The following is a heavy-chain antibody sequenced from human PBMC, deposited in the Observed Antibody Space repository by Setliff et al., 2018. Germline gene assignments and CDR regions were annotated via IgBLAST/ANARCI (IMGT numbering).Heavy chain of an antibody. CDR2: IRSKANSYAT. Sequence: PGGSLRLSCAASGFTLSGSAVHWVRQASGKGLEWVGRIRSKANSYATVYAASVKGRFTISRDDSKNTAYLQMNSLKTEDTAVYYCTRTSGLQFFNYYMDVWGKGTPVTVSS. J-gene: IGHJ6*03. CDR3: TRTSGLQFFNYYMDV. V-gene: IGHV3-73*01. CDR1: GFTLSGSA. D-gene: IGHD3-3*01.